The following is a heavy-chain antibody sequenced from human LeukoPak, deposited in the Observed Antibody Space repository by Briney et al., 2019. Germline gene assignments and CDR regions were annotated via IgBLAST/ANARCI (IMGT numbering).Heavy chain of an antibody. CDR1: GFTVSSNY. V-gene: IGHV3-66*02. D-gene: IGHD3-3*01. CDR3: ARVGGDYDFWSGYLAPGAFDI. Sequence: GGSLRLSCAASGFTVSSNYMSWVRQAPGKGLEWVSVIYSGGRTYYADSVKGRFTISRDNSKNTLYLQMNSLRAEDTAVYYCARVGGDYDFWSGYLAPGAFDIWGQGTMVTVSS. J-gene: IGHJ3*02. CDR2: IYSGGRT.